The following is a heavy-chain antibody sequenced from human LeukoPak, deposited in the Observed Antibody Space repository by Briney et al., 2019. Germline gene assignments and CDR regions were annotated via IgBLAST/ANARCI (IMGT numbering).Heavy chain of an antibody. J-gene: IGHJ5*02. V-gene: IGHV1-8*01. CDR3: ARNVLRYFDWFHNWFDP. CDR2: LNPKSGNT. CDR1: GYTFTSYD. D-gene: IGHD3-9*01. Sequence: ASVKVSCKASGYTFTSYDINWVRQATGQGLEWMGWLNPKSGNTGYAQKFQGRVTMTRNTSISTAYMELSSLRSEDTAVYYCARNVLRYFDWFHNWFDPWGQGTLVTVSS.